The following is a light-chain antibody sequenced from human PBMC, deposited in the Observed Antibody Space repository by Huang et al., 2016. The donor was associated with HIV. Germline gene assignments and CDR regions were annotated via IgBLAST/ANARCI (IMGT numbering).Light chain of an antibody. Sequence: DIVLTQSPDSLAVSMGERATINCRSSQSVYYSSNSKNYLAWFQQKPGQSPRLLIYWESGREAGVPDRFTGSWSGTDFTLTISTLEAEDAAVYYCQQYYSIPQTFGQGTKVEI. CDR2: WES. V-gene: IGKV4-1*01. CDR3: QQYYSIPQT. CDR1: QSVYYSSNSKNY. J-gene: IGKJ1*01.